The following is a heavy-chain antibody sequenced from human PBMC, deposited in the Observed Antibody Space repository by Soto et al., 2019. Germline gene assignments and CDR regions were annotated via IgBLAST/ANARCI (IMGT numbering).Heavy chain of an antibody. CDR1: GFTFSDYW. D-gene: IGHD3-10*01. V-gene: IGHV3-7*05. CDR3: ASRMGRGGNDD. Sequence: EVQLVESGGGLVQPGGSLRLSCAASGFTFSDYWMSWVRQAPGKGLECVANIKTDGSEKYYVDPVKGRFTISRDNAKNSLYLQMNSLRAEDTAGYYCASRMGRGGNDDWGQGTLVAVSS. CDR2: IKTDGSEK. J-gene: IGHJ4*02.